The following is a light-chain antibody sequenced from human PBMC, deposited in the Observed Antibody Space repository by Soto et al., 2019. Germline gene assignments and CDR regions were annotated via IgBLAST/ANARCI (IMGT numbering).Light chain of an antibody. J-gene: IGKJ4*01. CDR3: QQYNNWPPVT. CDR1: QSVSSN. Sequence: EIVMTQSPAPLSVSPGERATLSCRASQSVSSNLAWYQQKPGQTPRLLIYGASTRATGNPARFSGSGSGTEFTLTISSLQSEDFAVYYCQQYNNWPPVTFGGGTKVEIK. V-gene: IGKV3-15*01. CDR2: GAS.